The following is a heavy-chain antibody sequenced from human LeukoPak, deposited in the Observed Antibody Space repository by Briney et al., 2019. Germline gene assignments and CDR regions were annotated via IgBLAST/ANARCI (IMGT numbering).Heavy chain of an antibody. CDR2: IRDSGDRT. CDR1: GFTFRSYA. J-gene: IGHJ4*02. Sequence: GGSLRLSCAASGFTFRSYAMSWVRQAPGKGLEWVSAIRDSGDRTYYADSVKGRFTISRDNSKNMLYLQMNSLRAEDTAVFYCARDQYDTWSRRGNFDSWGQGTLVIVSS. V-gene: IGHV3-23*01. D-gene: IGHD3/OR15-3a*01. CDR3: ARDQYDTWSRRGNFDS.